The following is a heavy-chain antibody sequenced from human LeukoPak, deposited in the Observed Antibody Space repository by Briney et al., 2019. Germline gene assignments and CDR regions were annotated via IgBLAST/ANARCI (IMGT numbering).Heavy chain of an antibody. D-gene: IGHD2-21*02. CDR2: ISWNSGSI. Sequence: GGSLRLSCAASGFTFDDYAMHWVRQAPGKGLEWVSGISWNSGSIGYADSWKGRFTISRDNAKNSLYLPMHSLRAEDTALYYCAKDGERAYCGGDCYLDYYYGMDVWGQGTTVTVSS. J-gene: IGHJ6*02. CDR3: AKDGERAYCGGDCYLDYYYGMDV. V-gene: IGHV3-9*01. CDR1: GFTFDDYA.